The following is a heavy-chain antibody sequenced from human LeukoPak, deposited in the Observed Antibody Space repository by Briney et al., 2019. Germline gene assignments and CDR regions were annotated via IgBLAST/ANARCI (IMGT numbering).Heavy chain of an antibody. CDR3: AKDAGRSSRPHDH. CDR1: GVTFSSYA. V-gene: IGHV3-23*01. J-gene: IGHJ4*02. CDR2: ISGSGGST. Sequence: GGSLRLSCVASGVTFSSYAMSWVRQAPGKGLEWVSAISGSGGSTYYADSVKGRFTISRDNSKNTLYLQMDSIRAEDTAVYYCAKDAGRSSRPHDHWGQGTLVTVS. D-gene: IGHD6-13*01.